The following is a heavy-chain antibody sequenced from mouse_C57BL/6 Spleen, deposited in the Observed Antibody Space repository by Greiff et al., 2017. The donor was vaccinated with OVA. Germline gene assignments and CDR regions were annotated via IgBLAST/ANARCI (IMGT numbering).Heavy chain of an antibody. D-gene: IGHD2-1*01. V-gene: IGHV1-15*01. CDR2: IDPETGGT. CDR1: GYTFTDYE. CDR3: TRWRGNYLYYFDY. J-gene: IGHJ2*01. Sequence: VQLQQSGAELVRPGASVTLSCKASGYTFTDYEMHWVKQTPVHGLEWIGAIDPETGGTAYNQKFKGKAILTADKSSSTAYMELRSLTSEDSAVYYCTRWRGNYLYYFDYWGQGTTLTVSS.